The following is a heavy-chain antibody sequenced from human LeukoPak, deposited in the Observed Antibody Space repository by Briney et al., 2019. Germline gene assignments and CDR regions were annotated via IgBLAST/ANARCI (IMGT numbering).Heavy chain of an antibody. V-gene: IGHV3-7*01. Sequence: GGSLRLSCVASGFTFSSHWMTWVRQAPGKGLEWVANIKQDGSEKYYVDSVKGRFTISRDNDKNSLFLQMTSLRAEDTAVYYCARVGGRYSPLGYWGQGTLVTVSS. CDR1: GFTFSSHW. D-gene: IGHD3-16*02. CDR2: IKQDGSEK. CDR3: ARVGGRYSPLGY. J-gene: IGHJ4*02.